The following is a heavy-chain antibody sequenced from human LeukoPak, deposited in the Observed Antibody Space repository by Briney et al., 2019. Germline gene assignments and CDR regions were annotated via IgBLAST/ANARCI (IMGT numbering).Heavy chain of an antibody. V-gene: IGHV1-69*13. Sequence: GASVKVSCKASGGTFSSYAISWVRQAPGQGLEWMGGIIPIFGTANYAQKFQGRVTVTADESTSTAYMELSSLRSEDTAVYYCARPQDPGYYYYMDVWGKGTTVTVSS. CDR1: GGTFSSYA. CDR2: IIPIFGTA. J-gene: IGHJ6*03. CDR3: ARPQDPGYYYYMDV.